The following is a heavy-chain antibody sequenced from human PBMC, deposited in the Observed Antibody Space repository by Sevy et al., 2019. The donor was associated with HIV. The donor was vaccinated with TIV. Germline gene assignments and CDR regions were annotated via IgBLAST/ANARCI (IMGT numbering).Heavy chain of an antibody. V-gene: IGHV3-23*01. CDR1: GFSFSKYS. CDR2: LSFGCGEI. D-gene: IGHD2-8*01. CDR3: AREGCTKPHDY. J-gene: IGHJ4*02. Sequence: LSLTCAASGFSFSKYSMSWVRQPPGKGLEWVSTLSFGCGEINYADSVKGRFTISRDNSKSSVYLQMNNLRPEDTAVYYCAREGCTKPHDYWGQGTLVTVSS.